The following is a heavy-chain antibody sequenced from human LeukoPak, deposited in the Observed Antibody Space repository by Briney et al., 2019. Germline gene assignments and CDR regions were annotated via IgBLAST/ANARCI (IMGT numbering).Heavy chain of an antibody. CDR3: ARANYYGSGSYFPDY. J-gene: IGHJ4*02. CDR2: LFHSGTR. Sequence: SETLSLTCTVSGGSITSYYWSWIRQPPGKGLEWIGYLFHSGTRRYNPSLKSRVIISADTTKNQIFLTLNSTTAADTAVYYCARANYYGSGSYFPDYWGQGTLVTVSS. CDR1: GGSITSYY. D-gene: IGHD3-10*01. V-gene: IGHV4-59*08.